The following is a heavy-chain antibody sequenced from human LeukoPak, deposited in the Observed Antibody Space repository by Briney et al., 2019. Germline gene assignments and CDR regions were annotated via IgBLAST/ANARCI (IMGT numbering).Heavy chain of an antibody. CDR3: ARDGTSADDY. V-gene: IGHV1-2*02. CDR2: INPSSGAT. CDR1: GYTFTDYY. Sequence: ASVKVSCKASGYTFTDYYMHWVRQAPGQGLEWMGWINPSSGATNCAQKFQGRVTMTRDTSISTAYMELSRLTSDDTAVYYCARDGTSADDYWGQGTLVTVSS. J-gene: IGHJ4*02. D-gene: IGHD1-26*01.